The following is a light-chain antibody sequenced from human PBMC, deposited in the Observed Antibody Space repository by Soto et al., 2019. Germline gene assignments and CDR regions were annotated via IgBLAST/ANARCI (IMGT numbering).Light chain of an antibody. V-gene: IGLV2-14*01. CDR2: EVS. Sequence: QSALTQPASVSGSPGQSITISCTGTSSDVGGYNYVSWYQQHPGKAPKVMIYEVSNRPSGVSNRFSGSKSGNTASLTISGLQAEDEVDYYCSSYTRSSTRVFGGGTKLTVL. CDR1: SSDVGGYNY. J-gene: IGLJ3*02. CDR3: SSYTRSSTRV.